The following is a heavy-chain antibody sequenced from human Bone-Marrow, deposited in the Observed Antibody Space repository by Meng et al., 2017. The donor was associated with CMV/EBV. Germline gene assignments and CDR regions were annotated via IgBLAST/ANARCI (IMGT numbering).Heavy chain of an antibody. V-gene: IGHV3-66*02. CDR2: IYSGGTT. Sequence: GGSLRLSCAASGFTVSGNYMSWVRQAPGKGLEWVSVIYSGGTTYYADSVKGRFTISRDNSKNTLYLQMNSLRAEDTAEYYCASRTEYYYYGMDVWGQGTTVTVSS. CDR3: ASRTEYYYYGMDV. J-gene: IGHJ6*02. D-gene: IGHD1-14*01. CDR1: GFTVSGNY.